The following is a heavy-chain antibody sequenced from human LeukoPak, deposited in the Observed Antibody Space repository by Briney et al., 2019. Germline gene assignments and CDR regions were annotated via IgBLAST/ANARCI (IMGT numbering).Heavy chain of an antibody. CDR3: AKSHYYDISGYSDY. D-gene: IGHD3-22*01. V-gene: IGHV3-23*01. CDR2: ISGSDST. CDR1: GFTFSDYT. J-gene: IGHJ4*02. Sequence: PGGSLRLSCAASGFTFSDYTLHWVRQAPGKGLECVSAISGSDSTYYADSVKGRFTISRDNSKNTLYLQMNSLRAEDTAVYYCAKSHYYDISGYSDYWGQGTLVTVSS.